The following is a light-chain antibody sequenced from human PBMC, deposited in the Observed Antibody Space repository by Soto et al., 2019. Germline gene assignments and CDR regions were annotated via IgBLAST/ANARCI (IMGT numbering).Light chain of an antibody. CDR1: QSVSSSY. Sequence: EIVLTQSAGTLSWSPGERATLSWGASQSVSSSYLAWYQQKHGQAPRLVIYGASSRATGIPDRFSGSGYGTDFTLTISRLEPEDFAVYYCQQYGSSPQTFGQGTKVDI. CDR2: GAS. V-gene: IGKV3-20*01. CDR3: QQYGSSPQT. J-gene: IGKJ1*01.